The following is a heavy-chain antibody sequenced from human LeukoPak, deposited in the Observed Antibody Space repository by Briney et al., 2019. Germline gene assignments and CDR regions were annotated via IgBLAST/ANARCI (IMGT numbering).Heavy chain of an antibody. V-gene: IGHV4-61*02. Sequence: SETLSLTCTVSGGSISSGNYYWSWIRKPAGKGLEWIGRIYTSGSTNYNPSLKSRVTISVDTSKNQFSLKLSSVNAANTAVYYCASEAYYYDSSGYYKYWGQGTLVTVSS. J-gene: IGHJ4*02. CDR2: IYTSGST. CDR1: GGSISSGNYY. D-gene: IGHD3-22*01. CDR3: ASEAYYYDSSGYYKY.